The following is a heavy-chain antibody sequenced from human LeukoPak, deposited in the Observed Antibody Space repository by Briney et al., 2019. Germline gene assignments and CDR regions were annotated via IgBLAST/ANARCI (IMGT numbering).Heavy chain of an antibody. CDR3: AIMHGYYDGSGYWVQ. CDR2: ITPNADRA. V-gene: IGHV3-23*01. CDR1: GFTFGSYG. J-gene: IGHJ1*01. Sequence: GGSLRLSCAASGFTFGSYGMSWVRQAPGKGLEWVSFITPNADRASYADSVEGRFTISRDNPRNTLYMQMNSLRDEDTAIYYCAIMHGYYDGSGYWVQWGQGTLVTVSS. D-gene: IGHD3-22*01.